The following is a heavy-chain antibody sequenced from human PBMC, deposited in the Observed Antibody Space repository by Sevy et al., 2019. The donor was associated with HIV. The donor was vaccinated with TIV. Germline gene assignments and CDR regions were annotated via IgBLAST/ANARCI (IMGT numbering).Heavy chain of an antibody. D-gene: IGHD6-19*01. Sequence: GGSLRLSCAASGFTFSSYSMNWVRQAPGKGLEWVSYISSSTIYYADSVKGRFTISRDNAKNSLYLQMNSLRDEDTAVYYCARAAAWWLAFDAFDIWGQGTMVTVSS. CDR1: GFTFSSYS. CDR2: ISSSTI. CDR3: ARAAAWWLAFDAFDI. J-gene: IGHJ3*02. V-gene: IGHV3-48*02.